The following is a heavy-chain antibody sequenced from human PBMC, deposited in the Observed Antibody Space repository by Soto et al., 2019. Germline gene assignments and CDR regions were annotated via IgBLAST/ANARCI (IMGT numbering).Heavy chain of an antibody. CDR3: ASGGGIVVVPAAINYYYLYV. J-gene: IGHJ6*03. V-gene: IGHV3-23*01. CDR1: GFTFSSHA. D-gene: IGHD2-2*01. CDR2: VDGSGGDT. Sequence: GGSLRLSCAASGFTFSSHAMGWLRQAPGTGPEWVAFVDGSGGDTSYADSVKGRFTISRDNSKNSLYLHMNSLRAEDTAVYYCASGGGIVVVPAAINYYYLYVWGQGTTVPVAS.